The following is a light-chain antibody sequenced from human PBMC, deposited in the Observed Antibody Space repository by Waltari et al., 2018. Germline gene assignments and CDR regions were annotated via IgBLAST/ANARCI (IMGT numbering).Light chain of an antibody. V-gene: IGKV3-20*01. CDR2: GVS. Sequence: EIVLTQSPGTRSLSPGERATLSCRASQRVSSIYLAWYQQKPGQAPRLLVYGVSSRATGIPDRFSGSGSGTDFTLTISRVEPEDFAVYFCQQYGRSPPWSFGQGTKVEIK. CDR1: QRVSSIY. J-gene: IGKJ1*01. CDR3: QQYGRSPPWS.